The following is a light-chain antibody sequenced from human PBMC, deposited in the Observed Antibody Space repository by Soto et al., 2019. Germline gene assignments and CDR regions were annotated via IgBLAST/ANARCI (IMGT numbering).Light chain of an antibody. V-gene: IGKV2-28*01. J-gene: IGKJ4*01. CDR2: LGS. Sequence: DLVLIQSPLSLPVTPGEPASISCRSSQSLLHTNGHNYVDWYVQKPGESPQLLIYLGSNRASGDPDRFSASVCGTDFTLKISRVEAEAVGVYYFGQGLQPPFTFGGGTKVEIK. CDR1: QSLLHTNGHNY. CDR3: GQGLQPPFT.